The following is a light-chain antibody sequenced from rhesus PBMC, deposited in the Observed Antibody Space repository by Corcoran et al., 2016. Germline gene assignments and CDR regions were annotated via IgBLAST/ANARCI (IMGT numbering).Light chain of an antibody. Sequence: QVILTQSPATLSLSPGERATLSCRASQSVSSNLAWYQQKPGQAPRLLSYGASSRATGIPDRFSGSGSGTDFTLTISNLEPEDVGVYHCYQHSSGYSFGQGTKVEIK. CDR3: YQHSSGYS. CDR1: QSVSSN. V-gene: IGKV3-10*01. J-gene: IGKJ2*01. CDR2: GAS.